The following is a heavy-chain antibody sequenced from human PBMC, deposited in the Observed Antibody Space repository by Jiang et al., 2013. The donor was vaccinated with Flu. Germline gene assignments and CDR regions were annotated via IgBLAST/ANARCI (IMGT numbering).Heavy chain of an antibody. Sequence: GAEVKKPGASVKVSCKASGYTFTGYYMHWVRQAPGQGLEWMGWINPNSGGTNYAQKFQGWVTMTRDTSISTAYMELSRLRSDDTAVYYCARATSSSWFKLAWFDPWGQGTLVTVSS. D-gene: IGHD6-13*01. J-gene: IGHJ5*02. CDR1: GYTFTGYY. V-gene: IGHV1-2*04. CDR2: INPNSGGT. CDR3: ARATSSSWFKLAWFDP.